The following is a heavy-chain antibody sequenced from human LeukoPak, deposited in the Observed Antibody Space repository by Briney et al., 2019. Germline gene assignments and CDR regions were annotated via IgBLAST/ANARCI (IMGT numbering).Heavy chain of an antibody. J-gene: IGHJ4*02. CDR3: AKAHGYSYEYYFDY. V-gene: IGHV3-23*01. CDR2: ISGLGDST. D-gene: IGHD5-18*01. CDR1: GFTFSSYA. Sequence: GGSLRLSCAASGFTFSSYAMSWVRQAPGKGLEWVSTISGLGDSTHYADSVKGRFTISRDNSKNTLYLQMNSLRAEDTAVYYCAKAHGYSYEYYFDYWGQGTLVTVSS.